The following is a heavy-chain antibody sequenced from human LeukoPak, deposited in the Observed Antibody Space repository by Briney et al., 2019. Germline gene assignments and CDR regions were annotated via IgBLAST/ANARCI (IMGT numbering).Heavy chain of an antibody. Sequence: SETLSLTRTVSGGSISSHYWSWIRQPPGKGLEWIGYIYYSGSTNYNPSLKSRVTISVDTSKNQFSLKLSSVTAADTAVYYCARGYDWFDPWGQGTLVTVSS. CDR2: IYYSGST. D-gene: IGHD1-1*01. CDR1: GGSISSHY. CDR3: ARGYDWFDP. V-gene: IGHV4-59*11. J-gene: IGHJ5*02.